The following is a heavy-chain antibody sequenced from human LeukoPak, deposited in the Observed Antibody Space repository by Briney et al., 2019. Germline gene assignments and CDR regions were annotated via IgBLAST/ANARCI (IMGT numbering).Heavy chain of an antibody. CDR1: GFTFSTYW. V-gene: IGHV3-74*01. Sequence: GGSLRLSCAASGFTFSTYWMHWVRQAPGKGLVWVSLINSGGDDTRYADSVKGRFTSSRDNAKNTLYLQMNSLRAEDTAVSYCARRIGYSSGHSAVYYFDYWGQGTLVTVSS. CDR2: INSGGDDT. CDR3: ARRIGYSSGHSAVYYFDY. J-gene: IGHJ4*02. D-gene: IGHD6-19*01.